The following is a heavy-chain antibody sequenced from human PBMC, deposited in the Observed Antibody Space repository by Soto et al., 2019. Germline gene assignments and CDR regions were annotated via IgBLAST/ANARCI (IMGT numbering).Heavy chain of an antibody. CDR1: GYTLTELS. CDR3: ATPDIVATNWGDEAFDI. D-gene: IGHD5-12*01. Sequence: ASVKVSCKVSGYTLTELSMHWVRQAPGKGLEWMGGFDPEDGETIYAQKFQGRVTMTEDTSTDTAYMELSSLRSEDTAVYYCATPDIVATNWGDEAFDIWGQGTMVTVSS. CDR2: FDPEDGET. V-gene: IGHV1-24*01. J-gene: IGHJ3*02.